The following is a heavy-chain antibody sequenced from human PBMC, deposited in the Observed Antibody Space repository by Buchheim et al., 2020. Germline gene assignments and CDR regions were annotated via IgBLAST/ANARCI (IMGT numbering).Heavy chain of an antibody. CDR2: INTSGST. V-gene: IGHV4-61*02. CDR3: AREGPYCSGDSCYTYGMDV. CDR1: GGSISNSDSYY. Sequence: QQQLQESGPGLVKPSETLSLTCTVSGGSISNSDSYYWSWIRQPAGKGLEWIGRINTSGSTNYNPSLQSRVTISVDTSKNQFSLKLSSVTAADTAVYYCAREGPYCSGDSCYTYGMDVWGQGTT. J-gene: IGHJ6*02. D-gene: IGHD2-15*01.